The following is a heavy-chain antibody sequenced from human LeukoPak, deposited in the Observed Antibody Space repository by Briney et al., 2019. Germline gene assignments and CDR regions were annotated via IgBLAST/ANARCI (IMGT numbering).Heavy chain of an antibody. V-gene: IGHV1-2*02. CDR1: GYTFTGYY. J-gene: IGHJ4*02. Sequence: ASVKVSCKASGYTFTGYYMHWVRQAPGQGLEWMGWINPNSGGTNYAQKFQGRVTMTRDTSISTAYMELSRLRSDDTAVYYCARGSKLRYSASLRTLGYWGQGTLVTVSS. CDR3: ARGSKLRYSASLRTLGY. D-gene: IGHD1-26*01. CDR2: INPNSGGT.